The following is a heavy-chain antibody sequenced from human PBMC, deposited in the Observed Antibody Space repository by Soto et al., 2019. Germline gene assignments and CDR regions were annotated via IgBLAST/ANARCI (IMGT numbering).Heavy chain of an antibody. Sequence: QITLKESGPTLVKPTQTLTLTCTFSGFSLSTSGVGVGWIRQPPGKALEWLALIYWDADKRYSPSLKSRLTITKDTSTTQVVLTMTNMDPVATATYYCAHRPPIWFGELLPNGFDPWGQGTLVTVSS. CDR2: IYWDADK. J-gene: IGHJ5*02. D-gene: IGHD3-10*01. CDR1: GFSLSTSGVG. V-gene: IGHV2-5*02. CDR3: AHRPPIWFGELLPNGFDP.